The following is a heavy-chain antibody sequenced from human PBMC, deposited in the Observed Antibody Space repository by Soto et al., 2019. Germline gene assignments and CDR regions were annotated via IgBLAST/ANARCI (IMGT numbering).Heavy chain of an antibody. V-gene: IGHV3-73*01. CDR2: IRSKANSYAT. CDR1: AFTFSGSA. CDR3: ARGPPIVGAPGALAFDI. Sequence: GGSLRLSCAASAFTFSGSAMHWVRQASGKGLEWVGRIRSKANSYATAYAASVKGRFTISRDDSKNTAYLQMNSLKTEDTAVYYCARGPPIVGAPGALAFDIWCQGTMVTVSS. J-gene: IGHJ3*02. D-gene: IGHD1-26*01.